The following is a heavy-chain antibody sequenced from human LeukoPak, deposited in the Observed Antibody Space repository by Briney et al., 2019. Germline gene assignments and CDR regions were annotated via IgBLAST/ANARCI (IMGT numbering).Heavy chain of an antibody. CDR3: ARREVYFDY. Sequence: GSLRLSCAASGFTFSSYGMHWVRQAPGKGLEWVAFIPYDGSNKYYADSVKGRFTISRDNSKNTLYLQMNSLRAEDTAVYYCARREVYFDYWGQGTLVTVSS. CDR1: GFTFSSYG. D-gene: IGHD1-14*01. J-gene: IGHJ4*02. V-gene: IGHV3-30*02. CDR2: IPYDGSNK.